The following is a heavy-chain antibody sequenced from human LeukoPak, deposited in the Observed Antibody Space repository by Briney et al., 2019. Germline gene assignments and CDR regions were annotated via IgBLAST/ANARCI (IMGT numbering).Heavy chain of an antibody. CDR2: INQDDSQI. D-gene: IGHD3-10*01. CDR3: ARGYYYSGTYYFSFFDY. Sequence: TGGSLRLSCAASGFTFNKYWLTWVRQAPGKGLEWVANINQDDSQIYYLESVEGRFTITRDNAKNSLHLQMNSLRAEDTAIYYRARGYYYSGTYYFSFFDYWGQGTLVTGSS. CDR1: GFTFNKYW. V-gene: IGHV3-7*01. J-gene: IGHJ4*02.